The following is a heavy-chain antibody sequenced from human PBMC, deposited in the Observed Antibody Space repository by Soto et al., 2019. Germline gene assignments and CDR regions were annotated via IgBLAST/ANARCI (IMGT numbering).Heavy chain of an antibody. D-gene: IGHD2-2*01. CDR1: GYTFTSYD. CDR2: MNPNSGNT. Sequence: QVQLVQSGAEVKKPGASVKVSCKASGYTFTSYDINWVRQATGQGLEWMGWMNPNSGNTGYAQKFQGRVTMTRNTSISTAYMELSSLRSEDTAVYYCASLVVPAAIYYYYGMDVWGQGTTVTVSS. CDR3: ASLVVPAAIYYYYGMDV. V-gene: IGHV1-8*01. J-gene: IGHJ6*02.